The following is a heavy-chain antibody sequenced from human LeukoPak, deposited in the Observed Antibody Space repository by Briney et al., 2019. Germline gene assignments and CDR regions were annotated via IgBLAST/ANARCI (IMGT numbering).Heavy chain of an antibody. CDR3: ARGTYCGGDCYSAPAY. CDR2: ISSSSSFI. Sequence: GGSLRLSCAASGFTFSSYSMKWVREAPGKGLEWGSSISSSSSFIYYADSVKGRFTISRDNTKNSLYLQMNSPRAEDTAVYYCARGTYCGGDCYSAPAYWGQGTLVTVSS. J-gene: IGHJ4*02. V-gene: IGHV3-21*01. CDR1: GFTFSSYS. D-gene: IGHD2-21*02.